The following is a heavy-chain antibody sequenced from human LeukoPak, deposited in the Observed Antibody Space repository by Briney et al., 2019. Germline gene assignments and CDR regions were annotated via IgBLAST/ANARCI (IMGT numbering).Heavy chain of an antibody. J-gene: IGHJ3*02. Sequence: SETLSLTCTVSGGSISSYYWSWIWQPPGKGLEWIGYIYYSGSTNYNPSLKSRVTISVDTSKNQFSLKLSSVTAADTAVYYCARDTSDDYGDYGDAFDIWGQGTMVTVSS. CDR1: GGSISSYY. CDR3: ARDTSDDYGDYGDAFDI. V-gene: IGHV4-59*01. D-gene: IGHD4-17*01. CDR2: IYYSGST.